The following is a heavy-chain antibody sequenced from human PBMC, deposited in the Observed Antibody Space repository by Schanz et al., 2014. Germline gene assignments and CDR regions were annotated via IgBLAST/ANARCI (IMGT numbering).Heavy chain of an antibody. CDR2: MIGSGSSV. V-gene: IGHV3-23*01. Sequence: EVQLLESGGGLVQPGGSLRLSCAASGFTFRNYGMSWVRQAPGKGLEWVSRMIGSGSSVFYADSVKGRFTISRDNSKNSLYLQMNSLRAEDTAVYYCARSRGFDSIFDFWGRGTLVTVSS. CDR3: ARSRGFDSIFDF. CDR1: GFTFRNYG. J-gene: IGHJ4*02. D-gene: IGHD5-12*01.